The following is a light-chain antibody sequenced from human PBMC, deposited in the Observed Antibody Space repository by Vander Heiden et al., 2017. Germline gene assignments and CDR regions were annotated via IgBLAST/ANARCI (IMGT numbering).Light chain of an antibody. CDR1: SSNIGKNY. Sequence: QSVLTQPPSVSAAPGQNVTISCSGSSSNIGKNYVSWYQQLPGAAPKLLIYDDNKRPSGIPDRFSGSKSGTSATLGITGLQTGDEAYYYCATCEGTLSTVVFGGGTKLTVL. CDR3: ATCEGTLSTVV. CDR2: DDN. V-gene: IGLV1-51*01. J-gene: IGLJ2*01.